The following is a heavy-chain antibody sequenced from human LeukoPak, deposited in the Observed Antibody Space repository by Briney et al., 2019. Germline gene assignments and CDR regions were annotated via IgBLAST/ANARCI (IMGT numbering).Heavy chain of an antibody. CDR1: GGSISSSTYY. CDR2: IYYSGST. D-gene: IGHD4-17*01. Sequence: SETLSLTCTVSGGSISSSTYYWGWIRQPPGKGLEWIGTIYYSGSTYYNPSLKSRVTISVDTSKNQFSLKLSSVTAADTAVYYCARDLRRDYGDYGFDYWGQGTLVTVSS. V-gene: IGHV4-39*07. J-gene: IGHJ4*02. CDR3: ARDLRRDYGDYGFDY.